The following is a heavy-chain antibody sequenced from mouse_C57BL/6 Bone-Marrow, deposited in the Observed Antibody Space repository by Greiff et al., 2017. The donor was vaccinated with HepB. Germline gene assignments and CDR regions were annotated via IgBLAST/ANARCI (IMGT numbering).Heavy chain of an antibody. J-gene: IGHJ2*01. D-gene: IGHD1-1*01. V-gene: IGHV1-64*01. CDR3: ARRGYYYGSRDFDY. Sequence: QLQQPGAELVKPGASVKLSCKASGYTFTSYWMHWVKQRPGQGLEWIGMIHPNSGSTNYNEKFKSKATLTVDKSSSTAYMQLSSLTSEDSAVYYCARRGYYYGSRDFDYWGQGTTLTVSS. CDR1: GYTFTSYW. CDR2: IHPNSGST.